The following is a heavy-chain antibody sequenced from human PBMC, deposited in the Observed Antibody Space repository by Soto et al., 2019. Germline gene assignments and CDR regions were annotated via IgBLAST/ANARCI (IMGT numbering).Heavy chain of an antibody. CDR2: FNPILSFS. J-gene: IGHJ4*02. D-gene: IGHD3-10*01. CDR3: ATSFGSGSRAFDY. Sequence: QVQLVQSGAEVKKPGSSVKVSCKASGDTFNFYTINWVRQAPGLGLEWMGRFNPILSFSNSALKFQGRVTLTADKSTSTAYMVLSSVSAEDTAIYYCATSFGSGSRAFDYWGQGALVTVSS. CDR1: GDTFNFYT. V-gene: IGHV1-69*02.